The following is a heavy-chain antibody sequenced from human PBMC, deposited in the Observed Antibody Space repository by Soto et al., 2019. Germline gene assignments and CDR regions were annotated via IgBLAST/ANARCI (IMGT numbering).Heavy chain of an antibody. J-gene: IGHJ5*02. Sequence: EVQLVESGGTVIQPGESLRLSCATSGLNVNINYVTWVRQAPGKGLEWLSIIHGGGNKFYSDSVKGRFTIYRDTSKNTVYLQMSSLTVDDTAVYYCASGPTLAARLGWNYFDPWGQGTLVTVSS. CDR2: IHGGGNK. CDR1: GLNVNINY. D-gene: IGHD6-6*01. CDR3: ASGPTLAARLGWNYFDP. V-gene: IGHV3-53*01.